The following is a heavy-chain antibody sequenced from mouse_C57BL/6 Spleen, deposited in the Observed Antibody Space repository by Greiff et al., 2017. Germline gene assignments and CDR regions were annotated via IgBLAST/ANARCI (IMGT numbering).Heavy chain of an antibody. V-gene: IGHV5-9-1*02. Sequence: EVQLVESGEGLVKPGGSLKLSCAASGFTFSSYAMSWVRQTPEKRLEWVAYISSGGDYIYYADTVKGRFTISRDNARNTLYLQMSSLKSEDTAMYYCTRDYYYGSSYRLFAYWGQGTLVTVSA. CDR2: ISSGGDYI. CDR1: GFTFSSYA. D-gene: IGHD1-1*01. J-gene: IGHJ3*01. CDR3: TRDYYYGSSYRLFAY.